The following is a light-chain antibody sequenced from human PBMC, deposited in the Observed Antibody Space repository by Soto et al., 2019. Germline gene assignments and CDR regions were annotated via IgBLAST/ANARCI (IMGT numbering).Light chain of an antibody. CDR1: QDITDH. Sequence: DIQMTQSPSSLSASVGDRVTITCQASQDITDHLNWYQQKPGKAPKLLIYDASNLETGVPSRFSGSGSGTDFTFTISSPQPEDIATFYCQQYDILLTFGGGTKVEIK. V-gene: IGKV1-33*01. CDR2: DAS. J-gene: IGKJ4*01. CDR3: QQYDILLT.